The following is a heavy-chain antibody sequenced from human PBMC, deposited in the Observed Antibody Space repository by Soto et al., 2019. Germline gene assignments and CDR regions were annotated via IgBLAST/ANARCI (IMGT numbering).Heavy chain of an antibody. V-gene: IGHV4-34*01. CDR3: ARGLPDDYGWFDP. Sequence: SETLSLTCAVYGGSFSGYYWSWIRQPPGKGLEWIGEINHSGSTNYNPSLKSRVTISVDTSKNQFSLKLSSVTAADTAVYYCARGLPDDYGWFDPWGQGTLVTVSS. D-gene: IGHD4-17*01. J-gene: IGHJ5*02. CDR2: INHSGST. CDR1: GGSFSGYY.